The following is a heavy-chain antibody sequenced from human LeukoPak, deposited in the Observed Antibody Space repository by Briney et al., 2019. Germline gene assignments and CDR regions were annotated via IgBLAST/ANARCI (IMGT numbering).Heavy chain of an antibody. D-gene: IGHD4-17*01. CDR3: ARGQTGSDYGDPDPLGY. CDR1: GYTFTSYG. CDR2: ISAYNGNT. J-gene: IGHJ4*02. Sequence: ASVKVSCKTFGYTFTSYGITWVRQAPGQGLEWMGWISAYNGNTNYAQKFQGRVTMITDASTSTAYMELRSLRSDDTAMYYCARGQTGSDYGDPDPLGYWGQGTLVTVSS. V-gene: IGHV1-18*01.